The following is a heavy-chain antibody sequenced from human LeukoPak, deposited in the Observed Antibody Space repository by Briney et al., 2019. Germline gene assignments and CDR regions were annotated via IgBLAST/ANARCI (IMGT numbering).Heavy chain of an antibody. J-gene: IGHJ6*02. V-gene: IGHV1-69*13. CDR1: GYTFTSFD. D-gene: IGHD3-22*01. Sequence: ASVKVSCRASGYTFTSFDFNWVRLAPGQGLEWMGGIIPIVGTANFAQKFQGRLTITADEYTSTAFMELSSLRSEDTAVYYCARGVSQYFYDSTGYENGMDIWGQGTTVTVSS. CDR3: ARGVSQYFYDSTGYENGMDI. CDR2: IIPIVGTA.